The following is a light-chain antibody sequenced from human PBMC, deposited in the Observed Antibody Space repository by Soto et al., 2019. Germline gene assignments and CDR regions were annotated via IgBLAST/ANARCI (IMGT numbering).Light chain of an antibody. CDR2: GAS. J-gene: IGKJ1*01. V-gene: IGKV3-20*01. Sequence: EIVLTQSPDTLCLSSGERAALSWRASQSLSSSFLAWYQQKPGQAPRLLIYGASSRAAGVPDRFSGSWSGTDFTLTISSLEPEDFAVYFCHQFATSRTFGQGTKVDI. CDR3: HQFATSRT. CDR1: QSLSSSF.